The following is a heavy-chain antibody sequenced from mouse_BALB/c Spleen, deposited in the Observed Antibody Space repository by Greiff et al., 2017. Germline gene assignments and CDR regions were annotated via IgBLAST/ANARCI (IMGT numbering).Heavy chain of an antibody. V-gene: IGHV2-2*02. CDR1: GFSLTSYG. D-gene: IGHD2-1*01. J-gene: IGHJ4*01. CDR2: IWSGGST. Sequence: QVQLQQSGPGLVQPSQSLSITCTVSGFSLTSYGVHWVRQSPGKGLEWLGVIWSGGSTDYNAAFISRLSISKDNSKSQVFFKMNSLQANDTAIYYCARKKVFLYYGNSGYAMDYWGQGTSVTVSS. CDR3: ARKKVFLYYGNSGYAMDY.